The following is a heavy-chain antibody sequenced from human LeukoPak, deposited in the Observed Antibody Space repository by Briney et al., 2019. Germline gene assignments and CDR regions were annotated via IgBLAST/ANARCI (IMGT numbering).Heavy chain of an antibody. D-gene: IGHD1-26*01. CDR1: AFTVSSNY. Sequence: GGSLRLSCAASAFTVSSNYMSWVRQAPGKGLEWVSVIYSGGSTYYADSVKGRFTISRDNSKNTLYLQMNSLRAEDTAVYYCARDWDRDYYYMDVWGKGTTVTVSS. J-gene: IGHJ6*03. CDR2: IYSGGST. CDR3: ARDWDRDYYYMDV. V-gene: IGHV3-53*01.